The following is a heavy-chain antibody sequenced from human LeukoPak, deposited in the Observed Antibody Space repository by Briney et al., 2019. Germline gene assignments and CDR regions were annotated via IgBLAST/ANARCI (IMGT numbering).Heavy chain of an antibody. CDR1: GGSISSSSYY. CDR2: IYYSGST. J-gene: IGHJ4*02. D-gene: IGHD3-22*01. V-gene: IGHV4-39*01. CDR3: ARLHTSSGYYSL. Sequence: PSETLSLTCTVSGGSISSSSYYWGWIRQPPGKGLEWIGSIYYSGSTYYNPSLKSRVTISVDTSRNQFSLKLSSVIAADTAVYYCARLHTSSGYYSLWGQGTLVTVSS.